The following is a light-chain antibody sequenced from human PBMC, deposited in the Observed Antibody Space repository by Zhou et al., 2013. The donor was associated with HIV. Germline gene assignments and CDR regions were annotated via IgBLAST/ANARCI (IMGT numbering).Light chain of an antibody. Sequence: EVVLTQSPGTLSLFPAKRAALSCRSSQKISSTSLAWYQQKPGQAPSLLIYDTSTRATGVPARFSGSGFGTDFTLTISGLQPEDFALYYCQQYDTWPSFGQGTKLQIK. CDR1: QKISSTS. CDR3: QQYDTWPS. CDR2: DTS. J-gene: IGKJ2*01. V-gene: IGKV3-20*01.